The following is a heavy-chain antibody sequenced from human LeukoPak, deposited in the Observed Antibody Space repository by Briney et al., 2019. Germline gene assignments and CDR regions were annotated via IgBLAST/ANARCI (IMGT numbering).Heavy chain of an antibody. CDR1: GGTFSSYA. J-gene: IGHJ6*02. D-gene: IGHD3-10*01. V-gene: IGHV1-69*01. CDR3: ARNYGSGTLWGMDV. CDR2: IIPIFGTA. Sequence: ASMKVSCKASGGTFSSYAISWVRQAPGQGLEWMGGIIPIFGTANYAQKFQGRVTITADESTSTAYMELSSLRSEDTAVYYCARNYGSGTLWGMDVWGQGTTVTVSS.